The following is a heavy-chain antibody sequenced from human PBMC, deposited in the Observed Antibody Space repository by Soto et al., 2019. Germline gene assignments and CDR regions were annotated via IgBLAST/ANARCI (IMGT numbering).Heavy chain of an antibody. CDR3: VQSRCGGDCLQSYSSHSYYGLDV. Sequence: QITLKESGPTLVKPTQTLTLTCTFSGLSLSTTGVGVGWIRQPPGKALEWLALIYWDDDKRYSPSLKSRLTITKDTSKYQVVVTMPNMDPVDTATYYCVQSRCGGDCLQSYSSHSYYGLDVWGQGTTVTVSS. J-gene: IGHJ6*02. CDR1: GLSLSTTGVG. V-gene: IGHV2-5*02. CDR2: IYWDDDK. D-gene: IGHD2-21*02.